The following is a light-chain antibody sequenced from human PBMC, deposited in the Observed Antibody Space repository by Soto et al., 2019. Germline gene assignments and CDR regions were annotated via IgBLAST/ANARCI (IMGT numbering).Light chain of an antibody. CDR3: CSYAGSYTYV. V-gene: IGLV2-11*01. CDR2: DVS. Sequence: QSALTQPRSVSGSPGQSVTISCTGTSSDVGGYNYVSWYQQHPGKAHKLMIYDVSKRPPGVPDRFSGSKSGNTASLTISGLQAEDEADYYCCSYAGSYTYVFGTGTKLTVL. CDR1: SSDVGGYNY. J-gene: IGLJ1*01.